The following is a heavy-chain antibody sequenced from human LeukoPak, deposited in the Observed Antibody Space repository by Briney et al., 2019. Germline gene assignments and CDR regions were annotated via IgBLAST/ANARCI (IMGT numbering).Heavy chain of an antibody. V-gene: IGHV3-23*01. CDR3: ASGLRYFDWEPPSP. CDR1: GFTFSSHG. J-gene: IGHJ5*02. Sequence: PGGTLRLSCAASGFTFSSHGMNWVRQAPGKGLEWVSGIGGSGGFNTYYADSVKGRFTISRDNSKNTLYLQMNSLRAEDTAVYYCASGLRYFDWEPPSPWGQGTLVTVSS. CDR2: IGGSGGFNT. D-gene: IGHD3-9*01.